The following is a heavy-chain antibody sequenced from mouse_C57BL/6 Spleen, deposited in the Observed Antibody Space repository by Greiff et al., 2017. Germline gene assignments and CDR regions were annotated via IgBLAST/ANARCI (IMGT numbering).Heavy chain of an antibody. Sequence: QVQLQQPGAELVKPGASVKLSCKASGYTFTSYWMQWVKQRPGQGLEWIGEIDPSDSYTNYNQKFKGKATLTVDTSSSTAYMQLSSLTSEDSAVYYCARNGNYRFAGFAYWGQGTLVTVSA. CDR2: IDPSDSYT. CDR1: GYTFTSYW. D-gene: IGHD2-1*01. CDR3: ARNGNYRFAGFAY. V-gene: IGHV1-50*01. J-gene: IGHJ3*01.